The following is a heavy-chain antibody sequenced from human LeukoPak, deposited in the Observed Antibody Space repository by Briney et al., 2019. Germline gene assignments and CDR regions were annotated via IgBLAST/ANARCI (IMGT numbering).Heavy chain of an antibody. J-gene: IGHJ4*02. Sequence: GGSLRLSCAASGFTFGDYAMHWVRQAPGKGLEWVSGISWNSGSIGYADSVKGRFTISRDNAKNSVYLQMNSLRGEDTAVYYCARGLATAAAYWGQGTLVTVSS. CDR2: ISWNSGSI. D-gene: IGHD6-13*01. CDR1: GFTFGDYA. V-gene: IGHV3-9*01. CDR3: ARGLATAAAY.